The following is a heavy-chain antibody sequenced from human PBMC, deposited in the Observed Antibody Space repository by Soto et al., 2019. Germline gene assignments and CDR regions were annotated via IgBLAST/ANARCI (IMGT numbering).Heavy chain of an antibody. CDR1: GGTFSSYT. CDR3: ARDPVQDGYNLS. J-gene: IGHJ5*02. V-gene: IGHV1-69*04. CDR2: IIPILGIA. Sequence: SVKVSCKDSGGTFSSYTISWVRQAPGQGLEWMGRIIPILGIANYAQKFQGRVTITADKSTSTAYMELNSLRAEDTAVYYCARDPVQDGYNLSWGQGTLVTVSS. D-gene: IGHD5-12*01.